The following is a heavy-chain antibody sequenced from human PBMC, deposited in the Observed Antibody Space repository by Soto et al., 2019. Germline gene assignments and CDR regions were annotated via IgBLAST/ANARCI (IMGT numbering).Heavy chain of an antibody. Sequence: ESGGGLVQPGGSLRLSCAASGFPFSNYAMSWVRQSPGKGLEWVSALSSSGGSTYYADSVKGRFTISRDNSQNMLYLQMNSLRAEDTAIYYCARGGQNSNYAWDYWGQGTLVTVSS. D-gene: IGHD4-4*01. J-gene: IGHJ4*02. CDR3: ARGGQNSNYAWDY. CDR2: LSSSGGST. CDR1: GFPFSNYA. V-gene: IGHV3-23*01.